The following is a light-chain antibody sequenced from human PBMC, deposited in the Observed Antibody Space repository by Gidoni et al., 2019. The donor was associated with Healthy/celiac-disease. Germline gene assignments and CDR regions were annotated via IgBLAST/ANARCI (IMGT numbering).Light chain of an antibody. CDR2: GAS. J-gene: IGKJ2*01. CDR1: QSVSSN. CDR3: QQYNNWPPYT. Sequence: EIVMTQSPATLSVSPGERATLSCRASQSVSSNLAWYQQTPGQAPRLLIYGASTRATGIPARFSGSGSGTEFTLTISSLQSEDFAFYYCQQYNNWPPYTFGQGTKLEIK. V-gene: IGKV3-15*01.